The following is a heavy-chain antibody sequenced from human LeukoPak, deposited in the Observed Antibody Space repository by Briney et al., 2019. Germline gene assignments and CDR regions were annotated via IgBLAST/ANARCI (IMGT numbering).Heavy chain of an antibody. D-gene: IGHD2-15*01. J-gene: IGHJ5*02. CDR1: GYTFTGYY. CDR3: ARDPVRKPSRYCSGGSCHNWFDP. V-gene: IGHV1-2*02. Sequence: ASVKVSCKASGYTFTGYYMHWVRQAPGRGLEWMGWINPNSGGTNYAQKFQGRVTMTRDTSISTAYMELSRLRSDDTAVYYCARDPVRKPSRYCSGGSCHNWFDPWGQGTLVTVSS. CDR2: INPNSGGT.